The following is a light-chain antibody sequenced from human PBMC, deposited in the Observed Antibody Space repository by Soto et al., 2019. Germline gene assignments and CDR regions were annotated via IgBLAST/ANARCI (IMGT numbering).Light chain of an antibody. Sequence: EIVLTQSPATLSLSPGETPTLPCRASQSVGSSLGWYQQKPGQAPRLLIYDASNRATGIPARFSGSGTGTDFTLTISSLVSEDVAVYYCLQRSNWSLTFGGGTRAEI. CDR2: DAS. CDR3: LQRSNWSLT. V-gene: IGKV3-11*01. J-gene: IGKJ4*01. CDR1: QSVGSS.